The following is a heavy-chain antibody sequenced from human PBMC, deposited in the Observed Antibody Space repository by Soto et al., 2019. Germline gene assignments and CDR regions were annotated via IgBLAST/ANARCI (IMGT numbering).Heavy chain of an antibody. CDR3: AHRPATDDTFDI. V-gene: IGHV2-5*02. CDR1: GFSLITSGVG. Sequence: QITLKESGPPLVKPTQTLTLTCTFSGFSLITSGVGVGWIRQSPGKALEWLALIYWDNDSRLTPSLKTRLTITEDTAENQVVLTMTNMDPADTATYYCAHRPATDDTFDIWGQGTMVTVSS. CDR2: IYWDNDS. J-gene: IGHJ3*02.